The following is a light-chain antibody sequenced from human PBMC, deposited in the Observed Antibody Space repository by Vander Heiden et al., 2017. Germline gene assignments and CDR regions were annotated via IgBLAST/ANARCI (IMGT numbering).Light chain of an antibody. J-gene: IGKJ1*01. CDR3: QQSYTTPWT. CDR1: QSISSY. CDR2: AAS. V-gene: IGKV1-39*01. Sequence: DIQMTQSPSSLSASVGDRVTITCRASQSISSYLNWYQQKPGKAPKLLIYAASSLQSGVPSRFSGSGSGTDFTLTISMLQPEDFATYYCQQSYTTPWTFGQGTKVEIK.